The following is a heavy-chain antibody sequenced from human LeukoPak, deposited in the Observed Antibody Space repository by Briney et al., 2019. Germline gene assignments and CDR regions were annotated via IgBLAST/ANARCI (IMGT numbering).Heavy chain of an antibody. CDR1: GYTFTSYG. Sequence: ASVTVSCMASGYTFTSYGISWVRQAPGQGLEGMGWISAYNGNTNYAQKIQGRVTMTTDTSKSTAYKELRRLRSDDAAVYYCTRILMDYYDSSGYAYYMDVWGKGTTVTVSS. V-gene: IGHV1-18*01. CDR2: ISAYNGNT. J-gene: IGHJ6*03. D-gene: IGHD3-22*01. CDR3: TRILMDYYDSSGYAYYMDV.